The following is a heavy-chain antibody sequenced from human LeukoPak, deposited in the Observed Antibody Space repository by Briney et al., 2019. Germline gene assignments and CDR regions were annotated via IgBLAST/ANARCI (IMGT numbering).Heavy chain of an antibody. Sequence: SETLSLTCTVPGGSISSYYWSWIRQPPGKGLEWIGYVYYSGSTNSNPSLKSRVTISVDTSKNQFSLKLSSVTAADTAVYYCARTIAAAGTDAFDIWGQGTMVTVSS. J-gene: IGHJ3*02. CDR1: GGSISSYY. V-gene: IGHV4-59*08. CDR3: ARTIAAAGTDAFDI. CDR2: VYYSGST. D-gene: IGHD6-13*01.